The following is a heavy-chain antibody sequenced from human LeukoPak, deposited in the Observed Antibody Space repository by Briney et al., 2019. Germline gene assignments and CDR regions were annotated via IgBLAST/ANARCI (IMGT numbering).Heavy chain of an antibody. V-gene: IGHV4-59*11. CDR3: ARERAYDFWSGYLDY. CDR2: IYYSGST. CDR1: GGSISSHY. Sequence: SETLSLTCTVSGGSISSHYWSWIRQPPGNGLEWIGYIYYSGSTNYNPSLKSRVTISVDTSKNQFSLKLSSVTAADTAVYYCARERAYDFWSGYLDYWGQGTLVTVSS. J-gene: IGHJ4*02. D-gene: IGHD3-3*01.